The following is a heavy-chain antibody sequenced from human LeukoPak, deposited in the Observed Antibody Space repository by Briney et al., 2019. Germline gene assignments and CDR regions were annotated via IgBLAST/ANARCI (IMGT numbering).Heavy chain of an antibody. J-gene: IGHJ4*02. CDR2: MNPNSGNT. CDR3: ARSIYDFWSGYHPGPGGN. Sequence: GASVKVSCKASGYTFTSYDINWVRQATGQGLEWMGWMNPNSGNTGYAQKFQGRVTMTRSTSISTAYMELSSLRSEDTAVYYCARSIYDFWSGYHPGPGGNWGQGTLVTVSS. V-gene: IGHV1-8*01. CDR1: GYTFTSYD. D-gene: IGHD3-3*01.